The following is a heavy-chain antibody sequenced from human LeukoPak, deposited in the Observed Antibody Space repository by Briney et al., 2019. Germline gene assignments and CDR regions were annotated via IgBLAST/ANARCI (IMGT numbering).Heavy chain of an antibody. CDR1: GGSISSGDYY. CDR3: ARTKEGVATIDY. V-gene: IGHV4-30-4*01. CDR2: IYYSGST. J-gene: IGHJ4*02. Sequence: SETLSLTCTVSGGSISSGDYYWSWIRQPPGKGLEWIGYIYYSGSTYYNPSLKSQVTISVDTSKNQFSLKLSSVTAADTAVYYCARTKEGVATIDYWGQGTLVTVYS. D-gene: IGHD5-12*01.